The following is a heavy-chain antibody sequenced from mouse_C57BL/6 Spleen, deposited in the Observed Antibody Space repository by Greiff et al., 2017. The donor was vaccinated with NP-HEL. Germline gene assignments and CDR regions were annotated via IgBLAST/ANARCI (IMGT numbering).Heavy chain of an antibody. Sequence: EVQLQQSGAELVRPGASVKLSCTASGFNIKDDYMHWVKQRPEQGLEWIGWIDPENGDTEYASKFQGKATITADTSSNTAYLQLSSLTSEDTAVYYSTTGYSNYPYYAMDYWGQGTSVTVSS. V-gene: IGHV14-4*01. D-gene: IGHD2-5*01. CDR2: IDPENGDT. CDR3: TTGYSNYPYYAMDY. CDR1: GFNIKDDY. J-gene: IGHJ4*01.